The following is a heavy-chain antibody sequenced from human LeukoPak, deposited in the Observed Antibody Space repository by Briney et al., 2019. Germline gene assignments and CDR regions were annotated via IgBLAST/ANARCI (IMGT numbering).Heavy chain of an antibody. CDR2: IYYSGST. CDR1: GGSISSGGYY. D-gene: IGHD3-9*01. Sequence: SETLSLTCTVSGGSISSGGYYWSWIRQHPGKGLEWIGYIYYSGSTYYNPSLKSRVTISVDTSKNQFSLKLSSVTAADTAVYYCARLNDISTGFLFDYWGQGTLVTVSS. V-gene: IGHV4-31*03. CDR3: ARLNDISTGFLFDY. J-gene: IGHJ4*02.